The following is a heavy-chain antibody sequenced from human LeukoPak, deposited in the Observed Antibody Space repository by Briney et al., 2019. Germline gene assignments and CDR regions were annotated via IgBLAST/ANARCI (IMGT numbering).Heavy chain of an antibody. V-gene: IGHV1-18*01. CDR3: ARPDSLYYDILTGYYEGKWFDP. CDR1: GYTFTSYG. CDR2: ISAYNGNT. D-gene: IGHD3-9*01. Sequence: PGASVKVSCKASGYTFTSYGISWVRQAPGQGLEWMGWISAYNGNTNYAQKLQGRVTMTTDTSTSTAYMELRSLRSDDTAVYYCARPDSLYYDILTGYYEGKWFDPWGQGTLVTVSS. J-gene: IGHJ5*02.